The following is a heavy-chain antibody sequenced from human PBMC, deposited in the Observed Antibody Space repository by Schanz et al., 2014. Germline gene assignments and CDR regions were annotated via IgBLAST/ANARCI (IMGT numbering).Heavy chain of an antibody. J-gene: IGHJ6*02. Sequence: QVQLVQSGAEVKKPGASVKVSCKASGHPFTAYYMHWVRQAPGQGLEWMGRINHNSGGTNYAENFQGRVTMTRDTSTSTVYMELSRLTSDDTALYYCARDGHSSIWDSYYFYGLDVWGQGTTVTVSS. V-gene: IGHV1-2*06. CDR3: ARDGHSSIWDSYYFYGLDV. CDR1: GHPFTAYY. CDR2: INHNSGGT. D-gene: IGHD6-13*01.